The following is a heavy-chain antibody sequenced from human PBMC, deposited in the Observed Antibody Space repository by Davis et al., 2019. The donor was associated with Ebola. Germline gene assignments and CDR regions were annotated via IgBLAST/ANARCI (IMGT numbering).Heavy chain of an antibody. Sequence: MPSETLSLTCTVSGGSISSYYWSWIRQHPGKGLEWIGYIYYSGSTNYNPSLKSRVTISVDTSKNQFSLKLSSVTAADTAVYYCARARYDFWSGYYYIGAFDIWGQGTMVTVSS. V-gene: IGHV4-59*12. CDR3: ARARYDFWSGYYYIGAFDI. CDR1: GGSISSYY. CDR2: IYYSGST. D-gene: IGHD3-3*01. J-gene: IGHJ3*02.